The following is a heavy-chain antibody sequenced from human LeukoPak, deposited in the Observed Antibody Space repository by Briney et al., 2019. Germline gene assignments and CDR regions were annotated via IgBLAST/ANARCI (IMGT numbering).Heavy chain of an antibody. V-gene: IGHV1-2*02. CDR1: GYIFSGYF. D-gene: IGHD3-22*01. CDR2: INPKSGVP. Sequence: ASVKVSCKATGYIFSGYFIHWVRQAPGQGLEWMGWINPKSGVPNYSQKFQGRVTMIRDTSISTAYMELSRLRSDDTAVYYCARDLRPSSGYYLYFQHWGQGTLVTVSS. J-gene: IGHJ1*01. CDR3: ARDLRPSSGYYLYFQH.